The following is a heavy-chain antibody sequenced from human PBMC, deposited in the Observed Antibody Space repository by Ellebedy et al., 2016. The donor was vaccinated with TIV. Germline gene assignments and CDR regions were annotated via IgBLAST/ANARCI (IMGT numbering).Heavy chain of an antibody. V-gene: IGHV1-3*04. CDR1: GYTFTNYA. J-gene: IGHJ5*02. D-gene: IGHD3-22*01. CDR3: AGSSSGYSSSWFDP. CDR2: INTGDGNT. Sequence: ASVKVSXKASGYTFTNYAMHWVRQAPGQGLEWMGWINTGDGNTKYSQKFQGRVTITRDTSASTAYLELSSLRSEDTAVYYCAGSSSGYSSSWFDPWGQGTLVTVSS.